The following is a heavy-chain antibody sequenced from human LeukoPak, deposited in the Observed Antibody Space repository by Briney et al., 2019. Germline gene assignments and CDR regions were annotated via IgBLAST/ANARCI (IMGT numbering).Heavy chain of an antibody. CDR2: INHGGST. CDR1: GGSFSGYH. D-gene: IGHD3-10*01. V-gene: IGHV4-34*01. Sequence: SETLSLTCAVYGGSFSGYHWNWIRQSPGKGLEWIGEINHGGSTKYNPSLKSRVAISVDTSKNQFPLTLRSVTAADTAVYFCARGDSSGTAFDYWGQGTLVTVSP. CDR3: ARGDSSGTAFDY. J-gene: IGHJ4*02.